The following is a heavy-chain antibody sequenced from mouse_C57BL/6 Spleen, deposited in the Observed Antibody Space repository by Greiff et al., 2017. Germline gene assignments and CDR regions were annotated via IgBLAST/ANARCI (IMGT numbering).Heavy chain of an antibody. D-gene: IGHD1-1*01. CDR3: TRWATVVARDFDY. Sequence: QVQLQQSGAELVRPGASVTLSCRASGYTFTDYEMHWVKQTPVHGLEWIGAIDPETGGTAYNQKFKGKAILTADKSSSTAYMELRSLTSEDSAVYYCTRWATVVARDFDYWGKGTTLTVSS. CDR2: IDPETGGT. J-gene: IGHJ2*01. V-gene: IGHV1-15*01. CDR1: GYTFTDYE.